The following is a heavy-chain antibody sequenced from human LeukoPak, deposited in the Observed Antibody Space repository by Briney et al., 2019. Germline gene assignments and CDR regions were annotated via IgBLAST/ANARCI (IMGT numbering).Heavy chain of an antibody. J-gene: IGHJ3*02. CDR2: IYYSGST. D-gene: IGHD3-22*01. V-gene: IGHV4-39*07. Sequence: PSETLSLTCTVSGGSISSSSYYWGWIRQPPGKGLEWIGSIYYSGSTYYNPSLKSRVTISVDTSKNQFSLKLSSVTAADTAVYYCARTVIVVVDDAFDIWGQGTMVTVSS. CDR3: ARTVIVVVDDAFDI. CDR1: GGSISSSSYY.